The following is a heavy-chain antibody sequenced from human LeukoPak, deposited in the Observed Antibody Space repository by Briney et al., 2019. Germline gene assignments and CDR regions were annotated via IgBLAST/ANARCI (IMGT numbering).Heavy chain of an antibody. J-gene: IGHJ4*02. V-gene: IGHV3-66*01. CDR1: GFIVRSNH. CDR3: ARILDSAWGELGY. CDR2: TYSGDTT. D-gene: IGHD6-19*01. Sequence: GGSLRLSCAAFGFIVRSNHINWVRQAPGKGLEWVSITYSGDTTYYADSVKGRFIISRDDSKNTLYLQMNSLRAEDTAVYYCARILDSAWGELGYWGQGTLVTVSS.